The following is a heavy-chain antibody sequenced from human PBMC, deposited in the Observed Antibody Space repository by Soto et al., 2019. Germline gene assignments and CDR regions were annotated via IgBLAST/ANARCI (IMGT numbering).Heavy chain of an antibody. Sequence: QVQLVQSGAEVKKPGASVKVSCKDSGYTFTSYGIRWVRQAPGQGLEWMGWISAYNGNTNYAQKLQDRVTMTTDTSATTAYMALRSLRSDDTAGYYCARSSGSSYWFDPWGQGTLVTVSS. CDR2: ISAYNGNT. CDR1: GYTFTSYG. J-gene: IGHJ5*02. CDR3: ARSSGSSYWFDP. D-gene: IGHD6-6*01. V-gene: IGHV1-18*01.